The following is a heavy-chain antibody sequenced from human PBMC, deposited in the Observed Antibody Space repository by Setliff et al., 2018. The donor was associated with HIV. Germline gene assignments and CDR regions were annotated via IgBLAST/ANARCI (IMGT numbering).Heavy chain of an antibody. CDR1: GGSISTYSYY. D-gene: IGHD1-26*01. CDR2: IYHTANT. V-gene: IGHV4-39*01. Sequence: KPSETLSLTCSVFGGSISTYSYYWGWVRKPPGMGLEGIGSIYHTANTHYSPSLETRVAIFVDTSKNQFSLRLSSVTAADSAMYYCVRHDPPNSGHFYFDLWGRGTLVTVSS. J-gene: IGHJ4*01. CDR3: VRHDPPNSGHFYFDL.